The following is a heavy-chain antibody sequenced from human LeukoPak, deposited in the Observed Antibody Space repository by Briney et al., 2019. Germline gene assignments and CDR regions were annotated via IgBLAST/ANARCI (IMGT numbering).Heavy chain of an antibody. J-gene: IGHJ5*02. D-gene: IGHD3-22*01. V-gene: IGHV1-3*01. CDR2: INAGNGNT. CDR1: GYTFTSYA. CDR3: ARDPPYRTDSSGYYYSQGDP. Sequence: GASVKVSCKASGYTFTSYAMHWVRQAPGQRLEWMGWINAGNGNTKYSQKFQGRVTITRDTSASTAYMELSSLRSEDTAVYYCARDPPYRTDSSGYYYSQGDPWGQGTLVTVSS.